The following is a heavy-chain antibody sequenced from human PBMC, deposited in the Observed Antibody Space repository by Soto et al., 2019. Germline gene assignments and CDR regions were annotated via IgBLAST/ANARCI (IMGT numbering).Heavy chain of an antibody. V-gene: IGHV4-4*07. CDR3: VRDGTKTLRDWFDP. CDR2: IYATGAT. Sequence: PSETLSRTCTVSGASIRGVYWSWIRKSAGKGLEWIGRIYATGATDYNRSLKLRVWLSVDTSEKQFSLKLRCFTAADTAVHYWVRDGTKTLRDWFDPWGQGISVTVSS. D-gene: IGHD1-1*01. J-gene: IGHJ5*02. CDR1: GASIRGVY.